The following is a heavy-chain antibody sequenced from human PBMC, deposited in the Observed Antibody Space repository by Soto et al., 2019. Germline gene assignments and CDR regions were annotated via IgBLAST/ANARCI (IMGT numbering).Heavy chain of an antibody. J-gene: IGHJ3*02. D-gene: IGHD6-13*01. Sequence: QVQLVQSGAEVKKPGSSVKVSCKASGGTFSSNIISWVRQAPGQGLEWMGRIIPTVGMANYAQKFQGRVTISADKFTNTAYMELSSVGSEDSAGFFCASRVLGYSSSWRTCDIWGQGTMVIVSS. CDR2: IIPTVGMA. V-gene: IGHV1-69*02. CDR3: ASRVLGYSSSWRTCDI. CDR1: GGTFSSNI.